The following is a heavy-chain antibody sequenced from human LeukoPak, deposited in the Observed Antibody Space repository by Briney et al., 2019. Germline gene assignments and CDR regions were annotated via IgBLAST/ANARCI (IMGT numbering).Heavy chain of an antibody. CDR1: GYTLTSYY. V-gene: IGHV1-46*01. CDR3: ARDFFSTDTALPNYDRRLVDY. J-gene: IGHJ4*02. Sequence: ASVKVSCKASGYTLTSYYMHWVRQAPGQGLEWMGIINPSGGSTSYAQKFQGRVTMTRDTSTSTVYMELSSLRSEDTAVYYCARDFFSTDTALPNYDRRLVDYWGQGTLVTVSS. CDR2: INPSGGST. D-gene: IGHD3-22*01.